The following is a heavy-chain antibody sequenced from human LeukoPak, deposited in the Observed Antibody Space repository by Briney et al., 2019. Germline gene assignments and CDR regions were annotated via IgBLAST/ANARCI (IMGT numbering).Heavy chain of an antibody. CDR3: ATDHSMANTAWWFDP. V-gene: IGHV1-46*01. J-gene: IGHJ5*02. CDR2: INPSGTGT. CDR1: GYTITNNY. D-gene: IGHD5-24*01. Sequence: ASVKVSCKASGYTITNNYMHWVRQAPGQGLDWMGVINPSGTGTSYAQKFQGRITMSRDTSTSTVYMELSSLRSEDTAFYYCATDHSMANTAWWFDPWGQGTLVTVSS.